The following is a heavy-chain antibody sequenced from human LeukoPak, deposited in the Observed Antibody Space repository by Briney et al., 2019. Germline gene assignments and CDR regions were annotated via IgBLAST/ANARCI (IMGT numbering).Heavy chain of an antibody. CDR2: IYYSGRT. J-gene: IGHJ4*02. CDR3: ASMVRGAALDY. D-gene: IGHD3-10*01. CDR1: GGSISSYY. Sequence: PSETLSLTCTVSGGSISSYYWSWIRQPPGKGLEWIGYIYYSGRTNYNPSLKSRFTISVDTSKNQFSLKLSSVTAADTAVYYCASMVRGAALDYWGQGTLVTVSS. V-gene: IGHV4-59*08.